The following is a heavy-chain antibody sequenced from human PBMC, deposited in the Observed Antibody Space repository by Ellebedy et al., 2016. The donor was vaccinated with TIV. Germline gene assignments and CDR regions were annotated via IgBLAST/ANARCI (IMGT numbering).Heavy chain of an antibody. CDR2: INSDGSIT. Sequence: GGSLRLXCAASGFTFISYWMHWVRQAPGKGLVWVSRINSDGSITNYADSVKGRFTISRDNAKNTLYLQMNSLRAEDTAVYYCARGLVVVPVAMRYWGQGTLVTVSS. CDR3: ARGLVVVPVAMRY. V-gene: IGHV3-74*01. CDR1: GFTFISYW. J-gene: IGHJ4*02. D-gene: IGHD2-2*01.